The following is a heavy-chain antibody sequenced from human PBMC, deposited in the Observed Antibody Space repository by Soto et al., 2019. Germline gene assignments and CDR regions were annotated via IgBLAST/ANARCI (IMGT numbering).Heavy chain of an antibody. V-gene: IGHV4-34*01. D-gene: IGHD3-10*01. Sequence: QVQLQQWGAGLLKPSETLSLTCAVYGGSFSGYYWSWIRQPPGKGLEWIGEINHSGSTNYNPSLKCRVTISVDTSKNHFSLKLSSVTAADTAVYYCARGNKVRGVIPDYYDDYLDVWGKGTTVTVSS. CDR3: ARGNKVRGVIPDYYDDYLDV. J-gene: IGHJ6*03. CDR1: GGSFSGYY. CDR2: INHSGST.